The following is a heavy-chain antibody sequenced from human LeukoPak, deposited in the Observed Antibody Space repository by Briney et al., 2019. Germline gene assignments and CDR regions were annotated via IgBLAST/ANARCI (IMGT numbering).Heavy chain of an antibody. D-gene: IGHD3-10*01. CDR3: ARDGRGPYGY. J-gene: IGHJ4*02. V-gene: IGHV4-39*07. CDR2: IYYSGST. CDR1: GGSISSSSYY. Sequence: PSETLSLTCTVSGGSISSSSYYWGWIRQPPGKGLEWIGSIYYSGSTYYNPSLKSRVTISVDTSKNQFSLKLSSVIAADTAVYYCARDGRGPYGYWGQGTLVTVSS.